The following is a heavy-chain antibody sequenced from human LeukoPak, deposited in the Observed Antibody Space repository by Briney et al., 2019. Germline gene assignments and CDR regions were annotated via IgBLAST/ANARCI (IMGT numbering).Heavy chain of an antibody. CDR1: GGSVSSGDYY. CDR3: ASLYYGDYGPSFDY. J-gene: IGHJ4*02. CDR2: IYYSGST. V-gene: IGHV4-39*01. Sequence: SQTLSLTCTVSGGSVSSGDYYWGWIRQPPGKGLEWIGSIYYSGSTYYNPSLKSRVTISVDTSKNQFSLKLSSVTAADTAVYYCASLYYGDYGPSFDYWGQGTLVTVSS. D-gene: IGHD4-17*01.